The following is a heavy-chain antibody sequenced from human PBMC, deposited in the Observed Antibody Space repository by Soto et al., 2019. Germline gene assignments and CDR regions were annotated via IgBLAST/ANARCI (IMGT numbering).Heavy chain of an antibody. D-gene: IGHD6-19*01. Sequence: QVQLQESGPGLVKPSETLSLTCTVSGGSISSYYWCWIRQPAGKGLEWIGRIYTSGSTNYNPSLKSRVTMSVDTAKNQFSLKLSSVTAADTAVYYCARGGYSSGWPTTYYYYGMDVWGQGTTVTVSS. CDR2: IYTSGST. CDR1: GGSISSYY. V-gene: IGHV4-4*07. J-gene: IGHJ6*02. CDR3: ARGGYSSGWPTTYYYYGMDV.